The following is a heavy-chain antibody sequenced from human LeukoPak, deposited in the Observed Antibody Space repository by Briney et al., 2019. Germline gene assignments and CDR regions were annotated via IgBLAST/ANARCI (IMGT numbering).Heavy chain of an antibody. V-gene: IGHV3-11*04. Sequence: PGGSLRLSCAASGFTFSDYYMGWIRQAPRKRLEWVSYIRGSGGDIHYADSVKGRFTISRDNAKSSLYLQMNSLRAEDAAVYYCARDIVAAGLFFDYWGQGTLVTVSS. CDR1: GFTFSDYY. D-gene: IGHD6-13*01. CDR2: IRGSGGDI. J-gene: IGHJ4*02. CDR3: ARDIVAAGLFFDY.